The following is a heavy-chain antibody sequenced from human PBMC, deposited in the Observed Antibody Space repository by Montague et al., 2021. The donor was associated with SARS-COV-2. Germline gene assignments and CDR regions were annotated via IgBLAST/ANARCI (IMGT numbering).Heavy chain of an antibody. D-gene: IGHD2-15*01. Sequence: SETLSLTCAVYGGSFSGYYWSWIRQPPGKGLEWIGEINHSGSTNYNPSLKSRVTISVDTSKNQFSLKLSSVTAADTAVYYCARRVRIYCSGGNCYSYYYGMDVWGQGTTVTVSS. CDR1: GGSFSGYY. CDR2: INHSGST. J-gene: IGHJ6*02. CDR3: ARRVRIYCSGGNCYSYYYGMDV. V-gene: IGHV4-34*01.